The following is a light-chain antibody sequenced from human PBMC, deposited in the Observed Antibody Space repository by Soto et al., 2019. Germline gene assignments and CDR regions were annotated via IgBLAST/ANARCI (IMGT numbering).Light chain of an antibody. CDR1: QRINSN. CDR3: HQRQSWPRT. V-gene: IGKV3-15*01. J-gene: IGKJ1*01. Sequence: EIVMTQSPATLSVSPGERATLSCRARQRINSNLAWYQHKPGQAHRLLIYGASTRATGIPARFSGSGSGTDGTLTIRDVQPEDGALYDGHQRQSWPRTFGQGTKVDI. CDR2: GAS.